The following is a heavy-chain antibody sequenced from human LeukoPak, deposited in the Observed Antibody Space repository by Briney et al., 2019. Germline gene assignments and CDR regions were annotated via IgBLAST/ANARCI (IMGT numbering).Heavy chain of an antibody. CDR2: ISGSGGGT. Sequence: GGSLRLSCAVSGITLSNYGMSWVRQAPGKGLEWVAGISGSGGGTKYADSVKGRFTISRDNSKNTLFLQMTSLRAEDTAVYFCAKRGVVIRVVLVGFHKEANYFESWGQGAPVTVSS. D-gene: IGHD3-10*01. J-gene: IGHJ4*02. CDR1: GITLSNYG. V-gene: IGHV3-23*01. CDR3: AKRGVVIRVVLVGFHKEANYFES.